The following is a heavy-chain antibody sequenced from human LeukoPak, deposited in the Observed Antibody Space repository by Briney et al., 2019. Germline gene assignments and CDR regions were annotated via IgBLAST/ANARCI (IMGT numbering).Heavy chain of an antibody. D-gene: IGHD6-19*01. CDR3: ARRLRGIAVAGTIDY. Sequence: SETLSLTCTVSGGSISSSSYYWGWIRQPRGKGMEWIGSIYYSGSTYYTPSLKSRVTISVDTSKNQFSLKLSSVTAADTAVYYCARRLRGIAVAGTIDYWGQGTLVTVSS. J-gene: IGHJ4*02. V-gene: IGHV4-39*01. CDR1: GGSISSSSYY. CDR2: IYYSGST.